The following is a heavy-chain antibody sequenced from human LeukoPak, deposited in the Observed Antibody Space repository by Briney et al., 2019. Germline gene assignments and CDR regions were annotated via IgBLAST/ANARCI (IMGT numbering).Heavy chain of an antibody. Sequence: GGSLRLSCAASGFTFSSYWMSWVRQAPGKGLEWVANIKQDGSEKYYVDSVKGRFTISRDNAKNSLYLQMNSLRAEDTAVYYCARDLERDWLFNLDYWGQGTLVTVSS. CDR2: IKQDGSEK. CDR3: ARDLERDWLFNLDY. V-gene: IGHV3-7*01. D-gene: IGHD3/OR15-3a*01. CDR1: GFTFSSYW. J-gene: IGHJ4*02.